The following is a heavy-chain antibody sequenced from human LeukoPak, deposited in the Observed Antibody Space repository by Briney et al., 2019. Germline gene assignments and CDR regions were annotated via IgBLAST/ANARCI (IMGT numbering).Heavy chain of an antibody. D-gene: IGHD1-26*01. CDR1: GLTISSYS. V-gene: IGHV3-48*04. Sequence: GGSLRLSCAASGLTISSYSMNWVRQAPGKGLQWVSYISSSSSTIYYADSVKGRFTISRDNAKNSLYLQINSLRAEDTAVYYCARDPYSGGYGDYYYYYMDVWGKGSTVTISS. CDR3: ARDPYSGGYGDYYYYYMDV. J-gene: IGHJ6*03. CDR2: ISSSSSTI.